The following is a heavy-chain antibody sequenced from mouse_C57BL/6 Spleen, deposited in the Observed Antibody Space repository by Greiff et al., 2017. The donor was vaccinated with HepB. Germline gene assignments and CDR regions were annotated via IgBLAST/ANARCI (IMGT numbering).Heavy chain of an antibody. D-gene: IGHD1-1*01. Sequence: EVQLQQSGPELVKPGASVKISCKASGYSFTGYYMNWVKQSPEKSLEWIGEINPSTGGTTYNQKFKAKATLTVDKSSSTAYMQLKSLTSEDSAVYYCAREGYGSSLYFDYWGQGTTLTVSS. J-gene: IGHJ2*01. CDR2: INPSTGGT. V-gene: IGHV1-42*01. CDR3: AREGYGSSLYFDY. CDR1: GYSFTGYY.